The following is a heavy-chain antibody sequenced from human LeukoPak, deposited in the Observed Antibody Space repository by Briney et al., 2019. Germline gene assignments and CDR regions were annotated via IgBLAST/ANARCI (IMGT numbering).Heavy chain of an antibody. D-gene: IGHD3-16*02. Sequence: QPGGSLRLSCAASGFTFSSYGMYWVRQAAGKGLEWVAVISYDGSNKYYADSVKSRFTISRDNSKNTLYLQMNSLRAEDTAVYYCAKASVYVYYGMDVWGQGTTVTVSS. J-gene: IGHJ6*02. CDR2: ISYDGSNK. V-gene: IGHV3-30*18. CDR1: GFTFSSYG. CDR3: AKASVYVYYGMDV.